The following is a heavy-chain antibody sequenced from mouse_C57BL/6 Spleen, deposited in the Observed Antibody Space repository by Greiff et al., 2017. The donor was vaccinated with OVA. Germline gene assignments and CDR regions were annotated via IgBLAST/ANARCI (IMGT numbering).Heavy chain of an antibody. V-gene: IGHV1-50*01. D-gene: IGHD2-1*01. CDR3: AREGGGKNHY. Sequence: QVQLKQPGAELVKPGASVKLSCKASGYTFTSYWMQWVKQRPGQGLEWIGEIDPSDSYTNYNQKFKGKATLTVDTSSSTAYMQLSSLTSEDSAVYYCAREGGGKNHYWGQGTTLTVSS. J-gene: IGHJ2*01. CDR2: IDPSDSYT. CDR1: GYTFTSYW.